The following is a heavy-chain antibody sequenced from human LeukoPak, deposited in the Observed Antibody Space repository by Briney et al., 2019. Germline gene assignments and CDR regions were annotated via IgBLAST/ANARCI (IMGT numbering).Heavy chain of an antibody. CDR2: IWYDGSNK. J-gene: IGHJ4*02. D-gene: IGHD6-13*01. CDR3: AREITSGYSSSRYYFDY. CDR1: GFTFSSYG. V-gene: IGHV3-33*01. Sequence: PGRSLRLSCAASGFTFSSYGMHWVRQAPGKGLEWVAVIWYDGSNKYYADSMKGRFTISRDNSKNTLYLQMNSLRAEDTAVYYCAREITSGYSSSRYYFDYWGQGTLVTVSS.